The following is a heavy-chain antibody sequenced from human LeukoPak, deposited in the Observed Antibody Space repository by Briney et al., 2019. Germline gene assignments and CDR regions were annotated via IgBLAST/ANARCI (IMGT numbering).Heavy chain of an antibody. D-gene: IGHD6-19*01. CDR3: ARDLSINSGWVRPVGLDYVS. J-gene: IGHJ4*02. V-gene: IGHV3-11*04. CDR2: ISSSGSTI. Sequence: GGSLRLSCAASGFTFSDYYMSWIRQAPGKGLEWVSYISSSGSTIYYADSVKGRFTISRDNAKNSLYLQMNSLRAEDTAVYYCARDLSINSGWVRPVGLDYVSWGQGTLVTVSS. CDR1: GFTFSDYY.